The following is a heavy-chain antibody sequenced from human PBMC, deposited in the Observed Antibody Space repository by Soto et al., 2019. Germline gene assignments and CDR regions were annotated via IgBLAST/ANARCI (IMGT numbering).Heavy chain of an antibody. CDR2: INHSGST. CDR1: GGSFSGYY. CDR3: ARVSLPEGYRSYYYYYMDV. D-gene: IGHD2-2*01. V-gene: IGHV4-34*01. J-gene: IGHJ6*03. Sequence: TLSLTCAVYGGSFSGYYWSWIRQPPGQGLEWIGEINHSGSTNYNPSLKSRVTISVDTSKNQFSLKLNSVTAADTAVYYCARVSLPEGYRSYYYYYMDVWGKGTTVTVSS.